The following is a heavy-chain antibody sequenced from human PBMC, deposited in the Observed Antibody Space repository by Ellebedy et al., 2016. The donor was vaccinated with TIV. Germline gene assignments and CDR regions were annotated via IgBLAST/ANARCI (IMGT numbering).Heavy chain of an antibody. CDR1: GFTFRDYV. V-gene: IGHV3-30-3*01. Sequence: GGSLRLXXAASGFTFRDYVMHWVRQAPGRGLEWVAVISFAGSHRHYTDSVQGRFTVSRDNSLNTLYLQMDSLTSEDTAVYYCARLMEVATVVYYYGMDVWGQGTTVTVSS. J-gene: IGHJ6*02. CDR2: ISFAGSHR. D-gene: IGHD5-24*01. CDR3: ARLMEVATVVYYYGMDV.